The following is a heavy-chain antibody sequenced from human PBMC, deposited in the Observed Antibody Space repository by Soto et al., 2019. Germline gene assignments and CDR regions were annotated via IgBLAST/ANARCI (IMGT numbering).Heavy chain of an antibody. CDR1: GFTFSSYA. Sequence: GGSLRLSCAASGFTFSSYAMSWVRQAPGKGLEWVSAISGSGGSTYYADSVKGRFTISRDNSKNTLYLQMNSLRAEDTAVYYCAKDYAEIMITFGGAPWAGYFDYWGQGTLVTVSS. CDR3: AKDYAEIMITFGGAPWAGYFDY. V-gene: IGHV3-23*01. CDR2: ISGSGGST. J-gene: IGHJ4*02. D-gene: IGHD3-16*01.